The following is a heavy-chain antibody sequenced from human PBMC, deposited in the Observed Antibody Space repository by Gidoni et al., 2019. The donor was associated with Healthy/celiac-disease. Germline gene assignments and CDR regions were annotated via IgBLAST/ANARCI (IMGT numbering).Heavy chain of an antibody. V-gene: IGHV3-9*01. CDR1: GFTFDDYA. CDR3: AKDPGDDAFDI. J-gene: IGHJ3*02. Sequence: EVQLVESWGGLVQHGRSLRLSCAASGFTFDDYAMHWVRQAPGKGLEWVSGISWNSGSIGYADSVKGRFTISRDNAKNSLYLQMNSLRAEDTALYYCAKDPGDDAFDIWGQGTMVTVSS. CDR2: ISWNSGSI. D-gene: IGHD4-17*01.